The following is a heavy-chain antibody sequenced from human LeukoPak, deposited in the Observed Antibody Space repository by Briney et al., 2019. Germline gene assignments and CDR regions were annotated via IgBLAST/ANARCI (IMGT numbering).Heavy chain of an antibody. CDR3: AKTLRYCSGASCYFLDY. V-gene: IGHV3-30*02. Sequence: GVSLPLSCTASRFTFSVYDVQWVRHPPGRGREWVAFTRSDGSNVGYRDSVRGRVTLSRDNSRNTLYLQMNNLTTEDTALYYCAKTLRYCSGASCYFLDYWGQGTLVTVSS. J-gene: IGHJ4*02. CDR1: RFTFSVYD. D-gene: IGHD2-15*01. CDR2: TRSDGSNV.